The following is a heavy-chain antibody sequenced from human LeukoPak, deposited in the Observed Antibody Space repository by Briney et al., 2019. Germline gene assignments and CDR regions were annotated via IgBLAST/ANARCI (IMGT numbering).Heavy chain of an antibody. CDR1: RFTFSSYS. J-gene: IGHJ4*02. CDR2: ISSSSSYI. V-gene: IGHV3-21*01. Sequence: GGSLRLSCAASRFTFSSYSMNWVRQAPGKGLEWVSSISSSSSYIYYADSVKGRFTISRDNAKDSLYLQMNSLRAEDTAVYYCARDRPLHYFDYWGQGTLVTVSS. CDR3: ARDRPLHYFDY.